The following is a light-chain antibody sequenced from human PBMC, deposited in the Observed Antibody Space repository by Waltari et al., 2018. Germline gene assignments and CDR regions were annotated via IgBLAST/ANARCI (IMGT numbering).Light chain of an antibody. Sequence: DIVMTQSPDSLAVSLGERATINCKSSQSVLYSSNKKNQLAWYQQKAGQPPKLLIYWASTRESGVPDRFSGSGSGTDFTLTISSLQAEDVAVYYCQQYYSIPPTFGQGTRLEIK. CDR1: QSVLYSSNKKNQ. CDR2: WAS. J-gene: IGKJ5*01. V-gene: IGKV4-1*01. CDR3: QQYYSIPPT.